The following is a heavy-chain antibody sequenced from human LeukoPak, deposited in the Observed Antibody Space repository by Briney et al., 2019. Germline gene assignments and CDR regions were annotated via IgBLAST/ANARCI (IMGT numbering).Heavy chain of an antibody. D-gene: IGHD3-22*01. J-gene: IGHJ4*02. CDR2: FDPEDGET. Sequence: ASVKVSCKVSGYTLTELSMHWVRQAPGKGLEWMGGFDPEDGETIYAQKFQGRVTMTEDTSTDTAYMELSSLRSEDTAVYYCARAFYYYDSSGYYYYFDYWGQGTLVTVSS. CDR1: GYTLTELS. V-gene: IGHV1-24*01. CDR3: ARAFYYYDSSGYYYYFDY.